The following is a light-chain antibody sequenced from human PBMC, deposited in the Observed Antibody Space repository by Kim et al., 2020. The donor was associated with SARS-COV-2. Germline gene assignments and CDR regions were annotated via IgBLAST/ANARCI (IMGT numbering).Light chain of an antibody. J-gene: IGLJ2*01. CDR1: GRDVGPYHY. CDR2: DVS. CDR3: SSYTTSSTLV. V-gene: IGLV2-14*03. Sequence: GQSITITRSDTGRDVGPYHYVSWYQHHPGKAPKVMIFDVSTRPSGVSNRFSGSKSGNTASLTISGLQGEDEADYYCSSYTTSSTLVFGGGTKVTVL.